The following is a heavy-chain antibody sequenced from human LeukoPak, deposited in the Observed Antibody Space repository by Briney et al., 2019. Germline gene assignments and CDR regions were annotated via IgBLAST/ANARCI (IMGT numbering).Heavy chain of an antibody. CDR2: IKQDGSEK. Sequence: GGSLRLSCAASGFTFSSYWMSWVRQAPGKGLEWVANIKQDGSEKYYVDSVKGRFTISRDNAKNSLYLQMNSLRAEDTAVYYCARWGLYTAMALDYWGQGTLVTVSS. J-gene: IGHJ4*02. CDR3: ARWGLYTAMALDY. D-gene: IGHD5-18*01. V-gene: IGHV3-7*01. CDR1: GFTFSSYW.